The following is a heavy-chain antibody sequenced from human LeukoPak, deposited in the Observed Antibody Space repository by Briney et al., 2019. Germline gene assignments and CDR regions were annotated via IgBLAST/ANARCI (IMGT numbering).Heavy chain of an antibody. V-gene: IGHV3-23*01. Sequence: GGSLRLSCAASGFTFSSYSMNWVRQAPGKGLEWVSAISGSGGSTYYADSVKGRFTISRDNSKNTLYLQMNSLRAEDTAVYYCANLYGDYGDYLGFLGDKNADQHWGQGTLVTVSS. D-gene: IGHD4-17*01. CDR2: ISGSGGST. CDR3: ANLYGDYGDYLGFLGDKNADQH. J-gene: IGHJ1*01. CDR1: GFTFSSYS.